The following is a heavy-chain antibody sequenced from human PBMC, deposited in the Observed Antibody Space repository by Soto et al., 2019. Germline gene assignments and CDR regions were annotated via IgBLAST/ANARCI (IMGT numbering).Heavy chain of an antibody. Sequence: PGESLKISCKASGYSFTTYWAAWVRQMPWKGLEWMGIVYPGDSDARYSPPFQGQVTISVDKSINTAYLRWNTLKASDTAMYYCARQYSGYDYYFDSWAQGTLVTVSS. CDR2: VYPGDSDA. CDR3: ARQYSGYDYYFDS. CDR1: GYSFTTYW. V-gene: IGHV5-51*01. D-gene: IGHD5-12*01. J-gene: IGHJ4*02.